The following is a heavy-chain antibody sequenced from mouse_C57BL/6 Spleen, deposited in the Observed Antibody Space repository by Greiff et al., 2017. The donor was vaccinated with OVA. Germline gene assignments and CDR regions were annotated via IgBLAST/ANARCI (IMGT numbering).Heavy chain of an antibody. CDR2: IYPGDGDT. CDR3: ARSTGYYAMDY. V-gene: IGHV1-82*01. Sequence: VKLQESGPELVKPGASVKISCKASGYAFSSSWMNWVKQRPGKGLEWIGRIYPGDGDTNYNGKFKGKATLTADKSSSTAYMQLSSLTSEDSAVYFCARSTGYYAMDYWGQGTSVTVSS. J-gene: IGHJ4*01. CDR1: GYAFSSSW.